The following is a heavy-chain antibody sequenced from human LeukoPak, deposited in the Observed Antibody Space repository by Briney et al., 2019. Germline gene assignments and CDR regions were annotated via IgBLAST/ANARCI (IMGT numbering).Heavy chain of an antibody. Sequence: GGSLRLSCAASGFTFSNYVMSWVRQAPGKGLEWVSTISGSGGSTYYADSVKGRFTISRENSKNTLYLQMNSLRADDTAVYYCAKDLSTMIRGVRLDYWGQGTLVTVSS. D-gene: IGHD3-10*01. CDR3: AKDLSTMIRGVRLDY. CDR2: ISGSGGST. CDR1: GFTFSNYV. J-gene: IGHJ4*02. V-gene: IGHV3-23*01.